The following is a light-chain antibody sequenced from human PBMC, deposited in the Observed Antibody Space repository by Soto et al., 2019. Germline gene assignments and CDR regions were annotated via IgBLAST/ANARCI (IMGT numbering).Light chain of an antibody. J-gene: IGKJ2*01. CDR1: QSVSSN. CDR2: GAS. V-gene: IGKV3-15*01. CDR3: QQYNNWPYT. Sequence: EIVMTQSQATLSVSPGERAALSCRASQSVSSNFAWYQQKPGQAPRLLIYGASTRATGIPARFSGSGSGTDFTLTISSLQSEDFAVYYCQQYNNWPYTFGQGTKLEIK.